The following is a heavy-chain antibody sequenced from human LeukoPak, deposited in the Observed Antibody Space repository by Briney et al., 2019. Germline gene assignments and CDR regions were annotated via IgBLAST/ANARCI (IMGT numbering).Heavy chain of an antibody. Sequence: PGRSLRLSCAASGFTFSNYWMTWVRQAPGKGLERVANIKEGGSEKYYVDSVKGRFTISRDNAKNSAFLQMNSLRAEDTAVYYCARVDSAEKRDFDYWGQGTLVTVSS. D-gene: IGHD3-22*01. CDR2: IKEGGSEK. CDR1: GFTFSNYW. V-gene: IGHV3-7*01. J-gene: IGHJ4*02. CDR3: ARVDSAEKRDFDY.